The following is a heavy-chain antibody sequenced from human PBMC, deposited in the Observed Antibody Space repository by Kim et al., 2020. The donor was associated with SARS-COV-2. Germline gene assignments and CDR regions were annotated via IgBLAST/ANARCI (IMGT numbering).Heavy chain of an antibody. V-gene: IGHV3-74*01. CDR2: INGGGIST. CDR1: GFTFSSYW. CDR3: ARGGYYSYNGMDV. Sequence: GGSLRLSCAASGFTFSSYWMHWVRQAPGKGLVWVSRINGGGISTNYADSVKGRFTISRDNAKNTLYLQMNSLRAEDTAVYYCARGGYYSYNGMDVWGQGTTVSAAS. J-gene: IGHJ6*02.